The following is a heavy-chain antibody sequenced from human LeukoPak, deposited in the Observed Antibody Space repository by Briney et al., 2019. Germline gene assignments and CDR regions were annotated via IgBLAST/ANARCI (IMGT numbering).Heavy chain of an antibody. CDR2: IWYDGTNK. J-gene: IGHJ4*02. V-gene: IGHV3-33*01. CDR3: ARVQGCSGGTCYFHY. CDR1: GFTFSSYG. D-gene: IGHD2-15*01. Sequence: PGGSLRLSCAASGFTFSSYGMHWVRQAPGKGLEWVAVIWYDGTNKYYADSVKGRFTISRDNSRNTVSLQLNSLRAEDTAVYYCARVQGCSGGTCYFHYWGQGTLVTVSS.